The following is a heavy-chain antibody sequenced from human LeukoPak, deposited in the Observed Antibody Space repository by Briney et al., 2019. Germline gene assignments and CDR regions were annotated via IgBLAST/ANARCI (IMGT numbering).Heavy chain of an antibody. J-gene: IGHJ4*02. CDR3: ARFRGYNYGPSDY. CDR1: GGSVISYY. CDR2: MYYSGAT. Sequence: PSETLSLTCTVSGGSVISYYWGWIRQPPGKGLEWIGSMYYSGATYYTPSLKSRVTIYLDTSKNQLSLNLNSVTAADTAVYYCARFRGYNYGPSDYWGQGTLVTVSS. V-gene: IGHV4-39*01. D-gene: IGHD5-18*01.